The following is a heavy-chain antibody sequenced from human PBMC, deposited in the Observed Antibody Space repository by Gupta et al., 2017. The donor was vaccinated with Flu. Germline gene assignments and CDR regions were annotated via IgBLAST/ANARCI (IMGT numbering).Heavy chain of an antibody. J-gene: IGHJ3*02. CDR3: ARGMVVAHQHEHTVPHAGVNAFDI. D-gene: IGHD4-17*01. CDR2: INHSGST. CDR1: GGSFSGYY. V-gene: IGHV4-34*01. Sequence: QVQLQQWGAGLLKPSETLSLTCAVYGGSFSGYYWSWLRQPPGKGLEGIGEINHSGSTNYNPSLKSRVTISVDTSKNQFSLKLSSVTAADTAVYYCARGMVVAHQHEHTVPHAGVNAFDIWGQGTMVTVSS.